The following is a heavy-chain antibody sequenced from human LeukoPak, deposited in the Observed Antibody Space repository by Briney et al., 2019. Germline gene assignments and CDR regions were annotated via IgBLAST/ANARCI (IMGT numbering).Heavy chain of an antibody. CDR3: AKAGDYDILTGYHDY. CDR1: GFTFSSYA. V-gene: IGHV3-23*01. D-gene: IGHD3-9*01. CDR2: ISGSGGST. Sequence: PGGSLRLSCAASGFTFSSYAMSWVRQAPGKGLEWVSAISGSGGSTYYADSVKGRFTISRDNSKNTLYLQMNSLRAEDTAVYYCAKAGDYDILTGYHDYWGQGTLVTVSS. J-gene: IGHJ4*02.